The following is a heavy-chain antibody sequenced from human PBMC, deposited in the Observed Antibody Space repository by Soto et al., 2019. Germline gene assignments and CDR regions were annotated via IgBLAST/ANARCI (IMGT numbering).Heavy chain of an antibody. D-gene: IGHD1-1*01. V-gene: IGHV2-5*02. CDR1: GFSLSTSGVG. CDR2: IYWDDDK. CDR3: AHRRTAWNWFDP. Sequence: QITLKESGPTLVKPTQTLTLTCTFSGFSLSTSGVGVGWIRQPPGKALEWLAVIYWDDDKRYSPSLQSRLTITKDTSKNQVVLIMTHMDPVDTAIYYCAHRRTAWNWFDPWGQGTLVTVSS. J-gene: IGHJ5*02.